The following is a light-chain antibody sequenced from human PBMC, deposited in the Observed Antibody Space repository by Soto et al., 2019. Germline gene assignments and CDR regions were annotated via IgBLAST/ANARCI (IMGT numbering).Light chain of an antibody. CDR3: QQPSNCPYT. V-gene: IGKV3-11*01. Sequence: EIVLTQSPATLSLSPGERAILSCRASQSVSSYLAWYQQKPGQAPRLLIYDASNRATGIPARFSGSGSGTPFTLTITSLEPEDFPVYYFQQPSNCPYTFGHGTKLHIK. CDR1: QSVSSY. CDR2: DAS. J-gene: IGKJ2*01.